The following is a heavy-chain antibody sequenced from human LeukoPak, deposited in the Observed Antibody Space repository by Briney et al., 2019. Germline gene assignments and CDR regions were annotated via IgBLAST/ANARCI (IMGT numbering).Heavy chain of an antibody. Sequence: RTSETLSLTCTVSDDSISSNAYYWGWIRQPPGKGLEWIGSIYHSGSTYYNPSLKSRVTISVDTSKNQFSLKLSSVTAADTAVYYCARWQGDWSGYYYYYYYMDVWGKGTTVTVSS. CDR3: ARWQGDWSGYYYYYYYMDV. CDR1: DDSISSNAYY. D-gene: IGHD3-3*01. J-gene: IGHJ6*03. V-gene: IGHV4-38-2*02. CDR2: IYHSGST.